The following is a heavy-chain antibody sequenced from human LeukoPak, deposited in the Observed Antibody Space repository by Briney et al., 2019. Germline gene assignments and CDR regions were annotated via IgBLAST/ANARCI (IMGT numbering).Heavy chain of an antibody. J-gene: IGHJ4*02. Sequence: PGRSLRLSCADSGFTFRSDAMHWVRQAPGKGLEWVAVIAYDATIKHYADSVKGRFTISRDNSKNMLFLQMDSLRGDDTAVYYRARGLRRGDYFDSWGQGTLVTVSS. CDR3: ARGLRRGDYFDS. CDR1: GFTFRSDA. CDR2: IAYDATIK. V-gene: IGHV3-30-3*01.